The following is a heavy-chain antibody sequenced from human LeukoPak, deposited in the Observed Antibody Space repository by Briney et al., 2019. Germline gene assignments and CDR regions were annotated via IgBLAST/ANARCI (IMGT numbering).Heavy chain of an antibody. CDR1: GYTFTSYG. CDR3: ARDLGEDTTMIFFDF. J-gene: IGHJ4*02. D-gene: IGHD5-18*01. CDR2: SSAYNGNR. Sequence: VASVKVSCKASGYTFTSYGISWVRQAPGQGLEWMGWSSAYNGNRRYAQNVQGRVTMTVDTSTDTAYMELRSLRSDDTAMYYCARDLGEDTTMIFFDFWGQGTLVTVSS. V-gene: IGHV1-18*01.